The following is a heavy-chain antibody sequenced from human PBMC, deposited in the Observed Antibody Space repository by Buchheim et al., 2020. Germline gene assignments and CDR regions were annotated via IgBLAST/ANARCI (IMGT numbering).Heavy chain of an antibody. CDR1: GYTFTSYA. CDR2: INAGTGNT. J-gene: IGHJ4*02. D-gene: IGHD2-2*01. CDR3: ARGGDYQLHGY. V-gene: IGHV1-3*01. Sequence: QVQVVQSGAEVKRPGASVKVSCKASGYTFTSYAMHWVRQAPGQRPEWMGWINAGTGNTKYSQNFQGRLTPTRDTSASTAYMELSTLRSEDTAVYYCARGGDYQLHGYWGQGTL.